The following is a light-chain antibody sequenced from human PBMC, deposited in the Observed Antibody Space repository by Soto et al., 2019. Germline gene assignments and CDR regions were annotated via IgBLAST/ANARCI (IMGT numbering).Light chain of an antibody. CDR2: SNN. CDR3: AAWDDSLKMV. Sequence: QSALTQPHSASGTPGQRVTISCSGSSSNIGSNTVNWYQQLPGTAPKLLIYSNNQRPSGVPDRFSGSKSGTSASLAISGLQSEDEADYYLAAWDDSLKMVFGTGTKVTVL. V-gene: IGLV1-44*01. CDR1: SSNIGSNT. J-gene: IGLJ1*01.